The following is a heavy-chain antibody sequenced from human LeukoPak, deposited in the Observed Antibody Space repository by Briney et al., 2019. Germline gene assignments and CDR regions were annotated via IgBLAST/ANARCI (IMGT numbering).Heavy chain of an antibody. J-gene: IGHJ3*02. D-gene: IGHD2-8*01. Sequence: ASVKVSCKTSGGTFSSDIISWVRQAPGQGLEWMGEIIPIFSTTNYAQKFQGRVTITADKSASTAYMELSSLRSEDTAMYYCARRYCTNGVCYHDRGAFDIWGQGTMVTVSS. CDR1: GGTFSSDI. V-gene: IGHV1-69*06. CDR2: IIPIFSTT. CDR3: ARRYCTNGVCYHDRGAFDI.